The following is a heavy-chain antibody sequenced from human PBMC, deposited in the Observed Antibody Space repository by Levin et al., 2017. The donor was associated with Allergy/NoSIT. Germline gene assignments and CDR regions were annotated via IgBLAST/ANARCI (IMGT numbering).Heavy chain of an antibody. D-gene: IGHD2-15*01. CDR2: ITWNSGTI. CDR1: GFTFDNYA. J-gene: IGHJ6*02. V-gene: IGHV3-9*01. CDR3: AKEPYCSGGSCSGAMDV. Sequence: PGGSLRLSCAASGFTFDNYAMHWVRQAPGKGLEWVSGITWNSGTIGYADSVKGRFTISRDNAKNSLYLQMNSLRAEDTALYYCAKEPYCSGGSCSGAMDVWGQGTTVTVSS.